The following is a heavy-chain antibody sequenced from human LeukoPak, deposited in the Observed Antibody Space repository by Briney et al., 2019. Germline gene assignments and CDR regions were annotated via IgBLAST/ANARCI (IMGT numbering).Heavy chain of an antibody. V-gene: IGHV4-39*01. CDR1: GGSISSSSYY. CDR3: ARQRVEVVIASIYFDY. J-gene: IGHJ4*02. Sequence: PSATLSLTCTVSGGSISSSSYYWGWIRQPPGKGLEWIGSIYYSGSTYYNPSLKSRVTISVDTSKNQFSLKLSSVTAADTAVYYCARQRVEVVIASIYFDYWGQGTLVIVSS. CDR2: IYYSGST. D-gene: IGHD2-21*01.